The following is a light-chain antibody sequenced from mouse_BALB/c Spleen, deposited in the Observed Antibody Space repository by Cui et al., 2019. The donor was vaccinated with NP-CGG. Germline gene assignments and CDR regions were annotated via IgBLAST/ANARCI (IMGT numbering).Light chain of an antibody. CDR1: TGAVTSSNY. CDR2: GTN. Sequence: QAVVTQASARTTSTGETVTLTCRSRTGAVTSSNYANCVQEKPDHLFTGLIGGTNNRAPGVPARFSGSLIGDKAALTITGAQTEDEAIYFCALWYSNHWVFGGGTKLTVL. J-gene: IGLJ1*01. CDR3: ALWYSNHWV. V-gene: IGLV1*01.